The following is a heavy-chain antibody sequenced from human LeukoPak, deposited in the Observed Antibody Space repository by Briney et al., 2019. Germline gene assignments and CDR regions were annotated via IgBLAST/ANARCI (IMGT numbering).Heavy chain of an antibody. CDR3: ARAALYYDFWSGYYDY. CDR2: ISGSGGST. CDR1: GFTFSSYA. V-gene: IGHV3-23*01. Sequence: GGSLRLSCAASGFTFSSYAMSWVRQAPGKGLEWVSAISGSGGSTYYADSVKGRFTISRDNSKNTLYLQMNSLRAEDTAVYYCARAALYYDFWSGYYDYWGQGTLVTVSS. D-gene: IGHD3-3*01. J-gene: IGHJ4*02.